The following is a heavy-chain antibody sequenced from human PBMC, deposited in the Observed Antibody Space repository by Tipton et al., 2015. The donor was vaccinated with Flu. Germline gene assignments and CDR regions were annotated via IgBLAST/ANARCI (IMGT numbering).Heavy chain of an antibody. CDR3: ARFPSEVRGRWSGDGMNV. D-gene: IGHD3-10*01. V-gene: IGHV4-34*01. CDR1: GGSFSGYY. Sequence: TLSLTCAVYGGSFSGYYWSWIRQPPGKGLEWIGEINHSGSTNYNPSLKSRVTISVDTSKNQFSLKLSSVTAADTAVYYCARFPSEVRGRWSGDGMNVWGQGTTVPVSS. CDR2: INHSGST. J-gene: IGHJ6*02.